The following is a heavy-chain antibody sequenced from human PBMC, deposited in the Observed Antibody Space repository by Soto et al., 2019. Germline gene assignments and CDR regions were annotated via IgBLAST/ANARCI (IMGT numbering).Heavy chain of an antibody. CDR1: GFSFSHYA. J-gene: IGHJ4*02. Sequence: GGSLRLSCAAAGFSFSHYAMHWVRQPPGKGLEWVALISYDGDNRYFSDSVRGRFTISRDNYKTTVHLEMNDLRLDDTAPYSCVSPHPHSSNAFVLWCRGTLVTVSS. V-gene: IGHV3-30-3*01. CDR3: VSPHPHSSNAFVL. CDR2: ISYDGDNR. D-gene: IGHD1-26*01.